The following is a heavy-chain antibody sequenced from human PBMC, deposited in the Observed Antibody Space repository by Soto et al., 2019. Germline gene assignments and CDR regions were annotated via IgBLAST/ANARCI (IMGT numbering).Heavy chain of an antibody. J-gene: IGHJ4*02. Sequence: TLSLTCTVSGASISSGGYYWGWIRQHPGKGLEWIGYIYYSGSTYYNPSLKSRITINPDTSKNQFSLHLSSVTPEDTAVYYCARVQHPAYFDYWGQGTPVTVSS. CDR2: IYYSGST. CDR1: GASISSGGYY. D-gene: IGHD3-10*01. V-gene: IGHV4-31*03. CDR3: ARVQHPAYFDY.